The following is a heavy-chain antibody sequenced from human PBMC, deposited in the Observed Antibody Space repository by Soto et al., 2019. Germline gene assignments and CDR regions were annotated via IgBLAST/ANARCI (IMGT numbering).Heavy chain of an antibody. CDR2: IYYSGST. CDR1: GCSISSSSYY. J-gene: IGHJ4*02. V-gene: IGHV4-39*01. D-gene: IGHD4-4*01. Sequence: QLQLQESGPGLVKPSETLSLTCTFSGCSISSSSYYWGWIRQPPGKGLERIGSIYYSGSTYYNPSLKSRVTISVDTSKNQFSLKLSSVTAADTAVYYCASSPRVGQYYRRPLFDYWGQGTLVTVSS. CDR3: ASSPRVGQYYRRPLFDY.